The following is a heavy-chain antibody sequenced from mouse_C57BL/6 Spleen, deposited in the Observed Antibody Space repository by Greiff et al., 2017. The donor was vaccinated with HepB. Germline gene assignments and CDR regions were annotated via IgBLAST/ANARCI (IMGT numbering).Heavy chain of an antibody. J-gene: IGHJ1*01. Sequence: EVKLMESEGGLVQPGSSMKLSCTASGFTFSDYYMAWVRQVPEKGLEWVANINYDGSSTYYLDSLKSRFIISRDNAKNILYLQMSSLKSEDTATYYCARGPYYYGSRDWYFDVWGAVTTVTISS. CDR3: ARGPYYYGSRDWYFDV. V-gene: IGHV5-16*01. D-gene: IGHD1-1*01. CDR2: INYDGSST. CDR1: GFTFSDYY.